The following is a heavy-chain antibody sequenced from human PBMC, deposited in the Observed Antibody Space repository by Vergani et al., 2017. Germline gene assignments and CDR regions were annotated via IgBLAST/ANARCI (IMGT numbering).Heavy chain of an antibody. Sequence: EVQLVESGGGLVKPGGSLSLSCAASGFTFSNAWMSWVRQAPGKGLEWVGRIKSKTDGGTTDYAAPVKGRFTISRDDSKNTLYLQMNSLKTEDTAVYYCTTDKHYDFWSGYYRYFDYWGQGTLVTVSS. J-gene: IGHJ4*02. V-gene: IGHV3-15*01. D-gene: IGHD3-3*01. CDR3: TTDKHYDFWSGYYRYFDY. CDR2: IKSKTDGGTT. CDR1: GFTFSNAW.